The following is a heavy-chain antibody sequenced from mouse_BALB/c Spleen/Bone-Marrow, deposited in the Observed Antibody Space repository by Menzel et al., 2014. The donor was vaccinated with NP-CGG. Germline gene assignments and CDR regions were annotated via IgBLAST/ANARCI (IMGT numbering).Heavy chain of an antibody. J-gene: IGHJ4*01. CDR3: TRDLYDGYSYYAMDY. CDR1: GFTFSSYT. D-gene: IGHD2-3*01. Sequence: EVKLVESGGGLVKPGGSLKLSCAASGFTFSSYTMSWVRQTPEKRLEWVATISSGGSYTYYPDSVKGRFTISRDNAKNTLYLQMSSLKSEDTATYYCTRDLYDGYSYYAMDYWGQGTSVTVSS. CDR2: ISSGGSYT. V-gene: IGHV5-6-4*01.